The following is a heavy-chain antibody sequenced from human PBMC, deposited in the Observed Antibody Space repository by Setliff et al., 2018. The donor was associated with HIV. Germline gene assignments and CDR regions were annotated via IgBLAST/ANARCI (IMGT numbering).Heavy chain of an antibody. CDR1: GFTFSDCS. J-gene: IGHJ4*02. CDR3: ARDPLLFLEWLSPGYPFDY. D-gene: IGHD3-3*01. CDR2: ITSTGSTI. V-gene: IGHV3-48*01. Sequence: GGSLRLSCAASGFTFSDCSMNWVRQAPGKGLEWISYITSTGSTIFYADSVKGRFTISRDNDKNSVHLQMTSLRGDDTAVYYCARDPLLFLEWLSPGYPFDYWGQGTLVTVSS.